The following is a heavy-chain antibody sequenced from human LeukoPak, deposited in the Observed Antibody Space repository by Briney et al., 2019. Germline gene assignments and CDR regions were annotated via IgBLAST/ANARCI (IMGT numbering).Heavy chain of an antibody. V-gene: IGHV3-53*04. CDR3: ARGWWDSLYYYYYYGMDV. CDR2: IYSGGST. Sequence: GGSLRLSCAASGFTVSSNYMSWVRQAPGKGLEWVSVIYSGGSTYYADSVKGRFTISRHNSKNTLYLQMNSLRAEDTAVYYCARGWWDSLYYYYYYGMDVWGQGTTVTVSS. J-gene: IGHJ6*02. CDR1: GFTVSSNY. D-gene: IGHD1-26*01.